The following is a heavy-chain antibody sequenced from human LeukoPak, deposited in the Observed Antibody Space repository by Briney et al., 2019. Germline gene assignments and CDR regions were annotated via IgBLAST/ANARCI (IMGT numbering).Heavy chain of an antibody. D-gene: IGHD3-16*02. CDR3: AKVHRDDYVWGSYRYPLS. V-gene: IGHV3-23*01. J-gene: IGHJ5*02. CDR1: GFTFSSYA. Sequence: GGSLRLSCAASGFTFSSYAMSWVRQAPGKGLEWVSAISGSGGSTYYADSVKGRFTISRDNSKNTRYLQMNSLRAEDTAVYYCAKVHRDDYVWGSYRYPLSWGQGTLVTVSS. CDR2: ISGSGGST.